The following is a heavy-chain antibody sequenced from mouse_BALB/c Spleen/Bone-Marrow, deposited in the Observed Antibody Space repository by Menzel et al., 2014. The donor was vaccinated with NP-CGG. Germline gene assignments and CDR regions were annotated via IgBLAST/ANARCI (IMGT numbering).Heavy chain of an antibody. Sequence: VQLQQSGGGSVQPGGSLRLSCATSGFTFTDYYMSWVRQPPGKALEWLGFIRNKANGYTTEYSASVKGRFTISRDNSQSILYLQMNTLRAEDSATYYCARDDYYAMDYWGQGTSVTVSS. CDR2: IRNKANGYTT. V-gene: IGHV7-3*02. J-gene: IGHJ4*01. CDR1: GFTFTDYY. CDR3: ARDDYYAMDY.